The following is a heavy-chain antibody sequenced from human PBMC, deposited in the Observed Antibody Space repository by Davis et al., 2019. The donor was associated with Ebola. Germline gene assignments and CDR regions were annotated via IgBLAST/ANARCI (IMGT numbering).Heavy chain of an antibody. D-gene: IGHD3-3*01. Sequence: GESLKISCAASGFTFSSYWMHWVRQAPGKGLVWVSRINSDGSSTSYADSVKGRFTISRDNAKNSLYLQMNSLRAEDTAVYYCARDGSYYDFWSGCFDPWGQGTLVTVSS. CDR3: ARDGSYYDFWSGCFDP. V-gene: IGHV3-74*01. J-gene: IGHJ5*02. CDR2: INSDGSST. CDR1: GFTFSSYW.